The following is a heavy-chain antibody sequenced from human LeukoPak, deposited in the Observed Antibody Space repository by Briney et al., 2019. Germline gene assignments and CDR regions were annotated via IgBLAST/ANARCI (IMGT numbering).Heavy chain of an antibody. J-gene: IGHJ4*01. V-gene: IGHV3-11*06. D-gene: IGHD5-18*01. Sequence: PGGSLRLSCAASGLTFNDYYMSWIRQAPGKGLEWVSYISSSSSYTNYADSVKGRFTISRDNAKNSLYLQMNSLRAEDTAVYYCARDSTQLWSLDWGHGTLVTVSS. CDR3: ARDSTQLWSLD. CDR1: GLTFNDYY. CDR2: ISSSSSYT.